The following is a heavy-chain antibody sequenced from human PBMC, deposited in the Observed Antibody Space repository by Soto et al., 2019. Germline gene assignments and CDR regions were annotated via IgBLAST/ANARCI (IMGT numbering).Heavy chain of an antibody. Sequence: QVQLQESGPGLVKPSQTLSLTCTVSGGSISSGDYYWSWIRQPPGKGLEWIGYIYYSGSTYYNPSLKSRVTISVDTSKNQFSLKLSSVTAADTAVYYCAREKVVPAAVNYYYYGMDVWGQGTTVTVSS. CDR2: IYYSGST. V-gene: IGHV4-30-4*01. CDR3: AREKVVPAAVNYYYYGMDV. D-gene: IGHD2-2*01. J-gene: IGHJ6*02. CDR1: GGSISSGDYY.